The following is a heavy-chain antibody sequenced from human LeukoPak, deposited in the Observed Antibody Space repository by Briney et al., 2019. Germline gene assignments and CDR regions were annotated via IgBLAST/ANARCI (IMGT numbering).Heavy chain of an antibody. D-gene: IGHD1-1*01. CDR1: GGTFSSYA. CDR2: MNPNSGNT. V-gene: IGHV1-8*02. J-gene: IGHJ3*02. Sequence: ASVKVSCKASGGTFSSYAINWVRQATGQGLEWMGWMNPNSGNTGYAQKFQGRVTMTRNTSISTAYMELSSLRSEDTAVYYCARGWNLYAFDIWGQGTMVTVSS. CDR3: ARGWNLYAFDI.